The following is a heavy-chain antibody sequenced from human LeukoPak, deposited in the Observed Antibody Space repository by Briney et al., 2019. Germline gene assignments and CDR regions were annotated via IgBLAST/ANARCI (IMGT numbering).Heavy chain of an antibody. J-gene: IGHJ4*02. CDR2: INHSGST. D-gene: IGHD6-19*01. Sequence: SETLSLTCTVSGGSISSGDYYWSWIRQPPGKGLEWIGEINHSGSTNYNPSLKSRVTISVDTSKNQFSLKLSSVTAADTAVYYCARGVPQWLVLWELRPEFDYWGQGTLVTVSS. CDR3: ARGVPQWLVLWELRPEFDY. V-gene: IGHV4-39*07. CDR1: GGSISSGDYY.